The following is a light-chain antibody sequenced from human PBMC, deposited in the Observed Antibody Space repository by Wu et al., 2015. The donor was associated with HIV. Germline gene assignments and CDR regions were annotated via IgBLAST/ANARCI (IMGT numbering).Light chain of an antibody. CDR2: GAS. J-gene: IGKJ2*03. Sequence: IVLTQSPATLSLSPGERATLSCRAGQTVSTFLAWYQQKPGQAPRLLIFGASNRATGIPARFSGSGSGTDFTLIINRLQPEDFAVYYCQQYGRSSYSFGQGTKLEIK. CDR3: QQYGRSSYS. CDR1: QTVSTF. V-gene: IGKV3-11*01.